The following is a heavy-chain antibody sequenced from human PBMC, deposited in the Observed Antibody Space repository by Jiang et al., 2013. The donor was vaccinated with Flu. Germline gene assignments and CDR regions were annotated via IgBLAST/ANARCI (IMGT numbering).Heavy chain of an antibody. CDR1: GDSISGSGYY. Sequence: LLKPSETLSLTCTVSGDSISGSGYYWGWFRQPPGRGLEWIGNVYYSGNTYYNSSLKSRVTISVDTSKNQFSLKLTSVTAADTAVYYCSRPGAAAGTSKGHAFDV. J-gene: IGHJ3*01. D-gene: IGHD6-13*01. CDR2: VYYSGNT. V-gene: IGHV4-39*01. CDR3: SRPGAAAGTSKGHAFDV.